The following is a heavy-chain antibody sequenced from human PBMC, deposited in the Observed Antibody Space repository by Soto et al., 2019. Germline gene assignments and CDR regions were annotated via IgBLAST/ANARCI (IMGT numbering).Heavy chain of an antibody. V-gene: IGHV1-69*02. D-gene: IGHD3-10*01. J-gene: IGHJ4*02. CDR3: ARVRYYGSGSYSSFDY. Sequence: QVQLVQSGAEVKKPGSSVKVSCKASGGTFSSYTISWVRQAPGQGLEWMGRIIPILGIANYAQKFQGRVTISADKSTGTAYMELSSLRSEDTAVYYCARVRYYGSGSYSSFDYWGQGTLVTVSS. CDR2: IIPILGIA. CDR1: GGTFSSYT.